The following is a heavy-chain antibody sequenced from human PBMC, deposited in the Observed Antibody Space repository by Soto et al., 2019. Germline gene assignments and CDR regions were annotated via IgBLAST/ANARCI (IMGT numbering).Heavy chain of an antibody. J-gene: IGHJ4*02. CDR3: ARDAVVAAQGWGYHFDS. Sequence: PGGSLRLSCAASGVTFRSYGMHWVRQAPGKGLEWVAVTLFDGSNSYYADSVKGRFTISRDNSKKTLYLQMNSLRAEDTALYYCARDAVVAAQGWGYHFDSWDQGALVTVSS. D-gene: IGHD2-15*01. CDR1: GVTFRSYG. V-gene: IGHV3-30*03. CDR2: TLFDGSNS.